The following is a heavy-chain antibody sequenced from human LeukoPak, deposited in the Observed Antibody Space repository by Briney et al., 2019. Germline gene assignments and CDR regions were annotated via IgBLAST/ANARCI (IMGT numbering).Heavy chain of an antibody. D-gene: IGHD6-13*01. V-gene: IGHV4-34*01. Sequence: SETLSLTCAVYGGSFSGYYWSWIRQPPGKGLEWIGEINHSGSTNYNPSLKGRVTISVDTSKNQFSLKLSSVTAADTAVYYCARGRGWAAASDYWGQGTLVTVSS. CDR1: GGSFSGYY. CDR3: ARGRGWAAASDY. CDR2: INHSGST. J-gene: IGHJ4*02.